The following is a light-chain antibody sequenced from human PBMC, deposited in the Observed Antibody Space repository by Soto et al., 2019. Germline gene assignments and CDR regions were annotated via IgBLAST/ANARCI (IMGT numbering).Light chain of an antibody. Sequence: QSALTQPPSASGSPGQSLTITCTGTRSDVGAYKYVSWYQQYPGKAPKLMIYEVSKRPSGVPDRFSGSKSGNTASLTVSGLQAEDEADYYCTSYVGSNIWVFGGWTKLTVL. CDR3: TSYVGSNIWV. CDR2: EVS. CDR1: RSDVGAYKY. V-gene: IGLV2-8*01. J-gene: IGLJ3*02.